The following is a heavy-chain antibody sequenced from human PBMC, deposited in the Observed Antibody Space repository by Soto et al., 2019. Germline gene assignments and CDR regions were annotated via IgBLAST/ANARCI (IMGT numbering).Heavy chain of an antibody. CDR1: GFTFSSYA. V-gene: IGHV3-23*01. Sequence: PGGSLRLSCGASGFTFSSYAMSWGRQAPGKGLEWVSAISGSGGSTYYADSVKGRFTISRDNSKNTLYLQMNSLRAEDTAVYYCVNVRSIILAWLYIHFWCPAPLVSGSS. J-gene: IGHJ4*02. CDR2: ISGSGGST. CDR3: VNVRSIILAWLYIHF. D-gene: IGHD3-3*01.